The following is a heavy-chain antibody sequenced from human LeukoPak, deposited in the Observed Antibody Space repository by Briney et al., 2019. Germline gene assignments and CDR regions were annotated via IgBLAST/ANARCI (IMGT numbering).Heavy chain of an antibody. CDR1: GGTFSSYA. V-gene: IGHV1-69*13. CDR2: IIPIFGIA. J-gene: IGHJ6*04. Sequence: AASVKVSCKASGGTFSSYAISWVRQAPGQGLEWMGGIIPIFGIANYAQKFQGRVTITADESTSTAYMELSSLRSEDTAVYYCARDSTGEDYYYYGMDVWGKGTTVTVSS. CDR3: ARDSTGEDYYYYGMDV. D-gene: IGHD3-10*01.